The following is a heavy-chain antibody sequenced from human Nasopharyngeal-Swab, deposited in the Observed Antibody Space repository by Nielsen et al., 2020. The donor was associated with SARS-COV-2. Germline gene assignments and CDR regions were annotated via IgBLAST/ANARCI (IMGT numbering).Heavy chain of an antibody. CDR3: ARDQGSNPDYYGMDV. Sequence: ASVKVSCKASGYTFPGYYMHWVRQAPGQGLEWMGWINPNSGGTNYAQKFQGWVTMTRDTSISTAYMELSRLRSDDTAVYYCARDQGSNPDYYGMDVWGQGTTVTVSS. D-gene: IGHD4-11*01. CDR1: GYTFPGYY. V-gene: IGHV1-2*04. CDR2: INPNSGGT. J-gene: IGHJ6*02.